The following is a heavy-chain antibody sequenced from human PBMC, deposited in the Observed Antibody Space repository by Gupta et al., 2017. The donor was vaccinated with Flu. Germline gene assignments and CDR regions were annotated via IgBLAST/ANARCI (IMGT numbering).Heavy chain of an antibody. CDR3: ASQYSSSVDFDS. Sequence: QLQLQESGPGQVQPSETLSLTCTISGGSTSSISYYWGWIRQPPGKGLGWIGSIPYSGSTYYNPYLKRRVTISVDTSKNKFSLKMSSVTAADTAVDYCASQYSSSVDFDSWGQGTRGTASS. J-gene: IGHJ4*02. D-gene: IGHD6-6*01. V-gene: IGHV4-39*01. CDR2: IPYSGST. CDR1: GGSTSSISYY.